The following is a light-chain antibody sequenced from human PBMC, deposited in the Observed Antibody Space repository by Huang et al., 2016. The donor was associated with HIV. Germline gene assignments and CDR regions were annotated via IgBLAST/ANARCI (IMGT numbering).Light chain of an antibody. CDR2: DAS. CDR3: QQYHNWTPRYT. Sequence: EVVMTQSPATLSVSPGERATLSCRVSQSVRSDLAWYQQKPGQAPRLRIYDASTRATGIPDRFSGTGSGTELPLTTSSLQSEDFAVYYCQQYHNWTPRYTLGRGTKLEIK. CDR1: QSVRSD. V-gene: IGKV3-15*01. J-gene: IGKJ2*01.